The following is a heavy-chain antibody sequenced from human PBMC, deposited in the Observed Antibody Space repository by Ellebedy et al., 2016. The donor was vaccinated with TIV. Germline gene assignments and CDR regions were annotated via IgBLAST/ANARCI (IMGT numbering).Heavy chain of an antibody. CDR2: IVSNRDST. D-gene: IGHD3-16*01. CDR1: GFTFSSYA. CDR3: VKAWGD. Sequence: PGGSLRLSCSASGFTFSSYAMHWVRQAPGKGLDYISAIVSNRDSTYYANSVKGRFIISRDNSKNTLYLQMSSLRPEDTAVYYCVKAWGDWGQGTLVTVSS. J-gene: IGHJ4*02. V-gene: IGHV3-64D*06.